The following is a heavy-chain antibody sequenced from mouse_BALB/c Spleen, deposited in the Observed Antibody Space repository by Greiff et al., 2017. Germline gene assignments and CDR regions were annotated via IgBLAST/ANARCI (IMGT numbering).Heavy chain of an antibody. D-gene: IGHD2-10*01. J-gene: IGHJ4*01. CDR1: GLTFTDYY. CDR3: ARDPYYYYAMDY. CDR2: IRNKANGYTT. V-gene: IGHV7-3*02. Sequence: DVKLVESGGGLVQPGGSLRLSCATSGLTFTDYYMSWVRQPPGKALEWLGFIRNKANGYTTEYSASVKGRFTISRDNSQSILYLQMNTLRAEDSATYYCARDPYYYYAMDYWGQGTSVTVSS.